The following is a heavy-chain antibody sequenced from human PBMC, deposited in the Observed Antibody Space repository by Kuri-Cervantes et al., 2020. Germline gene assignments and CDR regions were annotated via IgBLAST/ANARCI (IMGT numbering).Heavy chain of an antibody. D-gene: IGHD6-6*01. V-gene: IGHV1-58*01. J-gene: IGHJ4*02. CDR3: WAASYLGSSDY. CDR2: IVVCSGNT. CDR1: GFTFTRSA. Sequence: SVKVSFKASGFTFTRSAVQWVRQARGQRLAWIGWIVVCSGNTNYAQKFQERETITRDMSTSTAYMELSSLRSEDEAVYYCWAASYLGSSDYWGQGTLVTVSS.